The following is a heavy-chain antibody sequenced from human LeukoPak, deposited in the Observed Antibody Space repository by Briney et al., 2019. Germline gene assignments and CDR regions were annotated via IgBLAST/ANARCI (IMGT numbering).Heavy chain of an antibody. CDR1: GFTFRGAA. Sequence: PGGTLRLPCADPGFTFRGAAMIAVRQTPGKGLEWVSSINGNGQDTNYANFGKGRFTISRDNSKVTLYLDMDTVRPEDTAVYYCARERHRVDTSLLSSYYFENWGQGTLLTVSS. J-gene: IGHJ4*02. CDR2: INGNGQDT. CDR3: ARERHRVDTSLLSSYYFEN. V-gene: IGHV3-23*01. D-gene: IGHD2-21*02.